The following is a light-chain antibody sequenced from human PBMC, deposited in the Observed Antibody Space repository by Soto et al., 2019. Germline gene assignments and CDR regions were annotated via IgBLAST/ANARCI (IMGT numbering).Light chain of an antibody. CDR2: SAS. V-gene: IGKV3-20*01. Sequence: EVVLTQSPGTLSLSPGERSTLSCRASQSFSSSNLSWYQHKPGQTPKLIVYSASRSATGIPDRFSGSGSGTDFTLTISRLETEDFALYYCKRYGGSPPVPFGGGTKVDIK. CDR3: KRYGGSPPVP. CDR1: QSFSSSN. J-gene: IGKJ4*01.